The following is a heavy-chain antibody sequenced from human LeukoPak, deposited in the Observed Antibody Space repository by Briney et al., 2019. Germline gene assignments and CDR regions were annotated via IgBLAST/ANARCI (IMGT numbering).Heavy chain of an antibody. V-gene: IGHV1-8*01. J-gene: IGHJ4*02. CDR3: ARGIVSGWYGLYADDY. CDR2: MNPINGNT. CDR1: GFTLTNYD. Sequence: ASVKVSCKASGFTLTNYDINWVRQAPGQGLEWMGWMNPINGNTGYARKFQGRVTMTRNTSISTAYMELSSLRSEDTAVYYCARGIVSGWYGLYADDYWGQGTLVTVSS. D-gene: IGHD6-19*01.